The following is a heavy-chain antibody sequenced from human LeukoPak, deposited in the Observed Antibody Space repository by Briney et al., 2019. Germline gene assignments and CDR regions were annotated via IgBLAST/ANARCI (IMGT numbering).Heavy chain of an antibody. J-gene: IGHJ4*02. Sequence: KTSETLSLTCTVSGGSISSYYWSWIRQPPGKGLEWIGYIYYSGSTNYNPSLKSRVTISVDTSKNQFSLKLSSVTAADTAVYYCARGKVVTTLDYWGQGTLVTVSS. D-gene: IGHD4-23*01. CDR1: GGSISSYY. CDR3: ARGKVVTTLDY. V-gene: IGHV4-59*01. CDR2: IYYSGST.